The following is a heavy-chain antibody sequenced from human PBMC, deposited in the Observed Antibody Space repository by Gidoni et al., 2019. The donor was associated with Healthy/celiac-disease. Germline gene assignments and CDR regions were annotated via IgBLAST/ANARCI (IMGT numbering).Heavy chain of an antibody. CDR2: IYSGGST. Sequence: EVQLVESGGGLIQPGGSLRLSCAASGFTVSSNYMSWVRQAPGKGLEWVAVIYSGGSTYDADSVKGRFTISRDNSKNTLYLQMNSLRAEDTAVYYCARALGYSSGWAYFDYWGQGTLVTVSS. CDR1: GFTVSSNY. D-gene: IGHD6-19*01. CDR3: ARALGYSSGWAYFDY. J-gene: IGHJ4*02. V-gene: IGHV3-53*01.